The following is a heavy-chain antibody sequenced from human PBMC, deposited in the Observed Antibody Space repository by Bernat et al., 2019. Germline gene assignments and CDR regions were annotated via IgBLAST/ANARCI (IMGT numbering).Heavy chain of an antibody. J-gene: IGHJ4*02. D-gene: IGHD3-22*01. CDR3: ARNYYDSSGYFDY. CDR1: GGSFSGYY. Sequence: VQLQQWGAGLLKPSETLSLTCAVYGGSFSGYYWSWIRQPPGKGLEWVSVIYSGGSTYYADSVKGRFTISRDNSKNTLYLQMNSLRAEDTAVYYCARNYYDSSGYFDYWGQGTLVTVSS. V-gene: IGHV3-66*01. CDR2: IYSGGST.